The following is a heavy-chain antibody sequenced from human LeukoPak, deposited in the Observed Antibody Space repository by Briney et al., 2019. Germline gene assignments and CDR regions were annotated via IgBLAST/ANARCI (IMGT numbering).Heavy chain of an antibody. J-gene: IGHJ3*02. CDR3: ARDQSSSWYLTPDAFDI. CDR1: GFTFSNYS. CDR2: ISSSNSYI. V-gene: IGHV3-21*01. D-gene: IGHD6-13*01. Sequence: AGSLRLSCAASGFTFSNYSMNWLRQAPGKELEWVSSISSSNSYIYYADSVKGRFTISRDNAKNSLYLQMNSLRAEDTAVYYCARDQSSSWYLTPDAFDIWGQGTMVTVSS.